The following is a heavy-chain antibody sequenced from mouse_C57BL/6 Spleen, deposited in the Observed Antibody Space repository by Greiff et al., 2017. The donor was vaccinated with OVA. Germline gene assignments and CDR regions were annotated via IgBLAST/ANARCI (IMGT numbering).Heavy chain of an antibody. CDR3: TTGTTVVDYAMDD. CDR1: GFNIKDYY. Sequence: VQLQQSGAELVRPGASVKLSCTASGFNIKDYYMHWVKQRPEQGLEWIGRIDPEDGDTEYAPKFQGKATMTADTSSNTAYLQLSSLTSEDTAVYYCTTGTTVVDYAMDDWGKGTSVTVSS. D-gene: IGHD1-1*01. J-gene: IGHJ4*01. V-gene: IGHV14-1*01. CDR2: IDPEDGDT.